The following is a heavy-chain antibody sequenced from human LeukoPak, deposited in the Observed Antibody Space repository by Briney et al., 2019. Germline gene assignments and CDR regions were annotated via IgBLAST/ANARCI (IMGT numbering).Heavy chain of an antibody. Sequence: GASVKVSCKASGYTFTSYAMHWVRQAPGQRLEWMGWINAGNGNTKYSQKLQGRVTITRDTSASTAYMELSSLRSEDTAVYYCARVARYYGSGSWFDPWGQGTLVTVSS. J-gene: IGHJ5*02. CDR1: GYTFTSYA. D-gene: IGHD3-10*01. V-gene: IGHV1-3*01. CDR2: INAGNGNT. CDR3: ARVARYYGSGSWFDP.